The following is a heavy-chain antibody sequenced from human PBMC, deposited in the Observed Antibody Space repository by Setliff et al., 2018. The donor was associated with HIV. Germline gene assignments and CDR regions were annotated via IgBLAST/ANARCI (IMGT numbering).Heavy chain of an antibody. CDR1: GGSIGSHY. J-gene: IGHJ1*01. Sequence: SETLSLTCSVSGGSIGSHYWSWIRQPPGKGLEWIGYIYNSGNYNPSLKSRVIMAVDTSKNESSLRLSSVTAADTAIYYCARVPTSSWYVTTQRTKEYFHHWGQGTLVTVS. V-gene: IGHV4-59*11. CDR2: IYNSG. D-gene: IGHD6-13*01. CDR3: ARVPTSSWYVTTQRTKEYFHH.